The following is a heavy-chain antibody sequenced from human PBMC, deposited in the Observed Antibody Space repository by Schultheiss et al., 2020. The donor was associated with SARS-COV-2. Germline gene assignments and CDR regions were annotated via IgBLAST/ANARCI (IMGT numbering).Heavy chain of an antibody. J-gene: IGHJ3*02. CDR2: INHSGST. CDR3: ARHRDAFDI. Sequence: SETLSLTCTVSGGSISSYYWSWIRQPPGKGLEWMGEINHSGSTNYNPSLKSRVTISVDTSKNQFSLKLSSVTAADTAVYYCARHRDAFDIWGQGTMVTVSS. CDR1: GGSISSYY. V-gene: IGHV4-34*01.